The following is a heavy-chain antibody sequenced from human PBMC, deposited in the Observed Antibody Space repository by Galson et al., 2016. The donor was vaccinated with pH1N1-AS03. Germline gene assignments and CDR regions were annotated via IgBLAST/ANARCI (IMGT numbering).Heavy chain of an antibody. Sequence: SLRPSCAVSGFTFDDYAMHWVRQGPGKGPEWVSSINWNGDTRGYADSVKGRFTISRDNAKKSLFLQMNSLPADDTAVYYCARTRGVLQSSGEMLSYFDYWGLGSLVTVSS. CDR1: GFTFDDYA. V-gene: IGHV3-9*01. J-gene: IGHJ4*02. D-gene: IGHD3-10*01. CDR2: INWNGDTR. CDR3: ARTRGVLQSSGEMLSYFDY.